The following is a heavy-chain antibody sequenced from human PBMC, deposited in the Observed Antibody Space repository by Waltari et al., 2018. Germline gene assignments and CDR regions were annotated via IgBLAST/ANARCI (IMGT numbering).Heavy chain of an antibody. J-gene: IGHJ4*02. CDR2: IIPIFGTA. Sequence: QVQLVQSGAEVQKPGSSVKVSCKASGSTFSSYAFSLVRQAPGQGLEWMGRIIPIFGTANYAQKFQGRVTITADKSTSTAYMELSSLRSEDTAVYYCARDLISSSWYEYWGQGTLVTVSS. CDR1: GSTFSSYA. CDR3: ARDLISSSWYEY. V-gene: IGHV1-69*08. D-gene: IGHD6-13*01.